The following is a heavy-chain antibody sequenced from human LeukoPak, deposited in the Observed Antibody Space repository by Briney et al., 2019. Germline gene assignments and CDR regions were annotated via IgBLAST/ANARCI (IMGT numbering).Heavy chain of an antibody. Sequence: PGGSLRLSCAASGFTFSSYWMNWVRQAPGKGLEWVSYISSDSGTIFYADSVKGRFTISRDNAKSSLYLQMNSLRAEDTAVYYCARWEATTMDAFDIWGQGTMVPVSS. V-gene: IGHV3-48*04. CDR1: GFTFSSYW. CDR3: ARWEATTMDAFDI. J-gene: IGHJ3*02. D-gene: IGHD1-26*01. CDR2: ISSDSGTI.